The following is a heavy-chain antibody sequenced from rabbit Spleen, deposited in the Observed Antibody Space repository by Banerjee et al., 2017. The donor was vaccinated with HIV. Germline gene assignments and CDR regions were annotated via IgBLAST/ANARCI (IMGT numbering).Heavy chain of an antibody. Sequence: QSLEESGGDLVKPGASLTLTCTASGFSFSSSHYMCWVRLAPGKGLEWIGCIYTGSGSTYYASWAKGRFTISKTSSTTVTLQMTSLTATDTATYFCARDTGSSFSSYGMDLWGQGTLVTVS. CDR2: IYTGSGST. J-gene: IGHJ6*01. D-gene: IGHD8-1*01. CDR3: ARDTGSSFSSYGMDL. V-gene: IGHV1S40*01. CDR1: GFSFSSSHY.